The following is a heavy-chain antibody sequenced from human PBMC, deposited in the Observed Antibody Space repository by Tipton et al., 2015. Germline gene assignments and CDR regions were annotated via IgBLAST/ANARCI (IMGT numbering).Heavy chain of an antibody. J-gene: IGHJ5*02. V-gene: IGHV6-1*01. D-gene: IGHD6-13*01. CDR2: TYYRSKWYN. Sequence: TLSLTCAISGDSVSSNSAAWNWIRQSPSRGLEWLGRTYYRSKWYNDYAVSVKSRITITPDTSKNQFILHLNSVTPDDTAMYYCARGAQHSTWSWGQGTLVTVSS. CDR1: GDSVSSNSAA. CDR3: ARGAQHSTWS.